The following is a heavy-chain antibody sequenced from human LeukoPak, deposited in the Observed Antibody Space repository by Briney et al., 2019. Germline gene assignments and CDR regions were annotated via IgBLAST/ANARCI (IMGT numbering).Heavy chain of an antibody. J-gene: IGHJ3*02. CDR2: ISSSSSYI. Sequence: AGGSLRLSCAASGFTFSSYSMNWVRQAPGKGLEGVSSISSSSSYIYYADSVKGRFTISRDNAKNSLYLQMNSLRAEDTAVYYCARPTGGYSYEDAFDIWGQGTMVTVSS. CDR3: ARPTGGYSYEDAFDI. CDR1: GFTFSSYS. V-gene: IGHV3-21*01. D-gene: IGHD5-18*01.